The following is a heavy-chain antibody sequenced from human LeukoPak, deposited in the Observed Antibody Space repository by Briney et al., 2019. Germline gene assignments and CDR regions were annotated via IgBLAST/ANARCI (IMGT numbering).Heavy chain of an antibody. CDR3: AREPEWLDLDY. CDR2: ISTSSSYI. Sequence: GGSLRLSCAASGFTFSSYTMNWVRQAPGKGLEWVSSISTSSSYIYYADSVKGRFTISRDNAKNSLYLQMNSLRAEDTAVYYCAREPEWLDLDYWGQGTLVTVSS. CDR1: GFTFSSYT. V-gene: IGHV3-21*01. J-gene: IGHJ4*02. D-gene: IGHD6-19*01.